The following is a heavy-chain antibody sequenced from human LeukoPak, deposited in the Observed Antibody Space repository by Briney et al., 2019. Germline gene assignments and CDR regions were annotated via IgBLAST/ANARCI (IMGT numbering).Heavy chain of an antibody. CDR3: ARDGDPQLAFDY. V-gene: IGHV1-69*05. Sequence: MGRIIPIFGTANYAQKFQGRVTITTDESTSTAYMELSSLRSEDTAVYYCARDGDPQLAFDYWGQGTLVTVSS. D-gene: IGHD7-27*01. J-gene: IGHJ4*02. CDR2: IIPIFGTA.